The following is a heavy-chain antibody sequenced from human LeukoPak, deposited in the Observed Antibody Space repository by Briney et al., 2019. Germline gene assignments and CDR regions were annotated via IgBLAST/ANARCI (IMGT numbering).Heavy chain of an antibody. CDR1: GYTFTGYY. D-gene: IGHD3-22*01. CDR3: ARASQFSYYDSSGSDY. CDR2: INPNSGGT. V-gene: IGHV1-2*02. Sequence: ASVKVSCKASGYTFTGYYMHWVRQAPGQGLEWMGWINPNSGGTNYAQKFQGRVTMTRDTSISTAYMELSRLRSDDTAVYYCARASQFSYYDSSGSDYWGQGTLVTVSS. J-gene: IGHJ4*02.